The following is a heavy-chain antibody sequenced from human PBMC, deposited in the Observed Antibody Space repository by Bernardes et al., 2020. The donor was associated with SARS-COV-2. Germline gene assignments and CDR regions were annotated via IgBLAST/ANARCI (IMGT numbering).Heavy chain of an antibody. CDR3: AKDLIAGTLGGLPQTFDY. CDR2: ISGSGGTT. V-gene: IGHV3-23*01. J-gene: IGHJ4*02. Sequence: VGSLSLSCAASGFAFSSYALSWVRQAPGKGLEWVSVISGSGGTTYYSDSVKGRFTISRDNSQNMLYLQMSSLRVEDTAIYFCAKDLIAGTLGGLPQTFDYWGQGTLVTVSS. D-gene: IGHD3-16*01. CDR1: GFAFSSYA.